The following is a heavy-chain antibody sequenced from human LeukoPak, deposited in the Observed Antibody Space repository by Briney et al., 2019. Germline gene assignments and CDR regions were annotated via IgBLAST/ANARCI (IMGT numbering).Heavy chain of an antibody. CDR2: IYYSGST. J-gene: IGHJ4*02. D-gene: IGHD5-24*01. CDR1: GGSFSGYY. CDR3: ARDRKELEEMAATTCFDY. Sequence: SETLSLTCAVYGGSFSGYYWGWIRQPPGKGLEWIGSIYYSGSTYYNPSLKSRVTISVDTSKNQFSLKLSSVTAADTAVYYCARDRKELEEMAATTCFDYWGQGTLVTVSS. V-gene: IGHV4-34*01.